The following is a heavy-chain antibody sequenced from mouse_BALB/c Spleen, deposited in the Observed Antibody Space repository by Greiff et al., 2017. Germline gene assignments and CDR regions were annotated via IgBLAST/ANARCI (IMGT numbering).Heavy chain of an antibody. CDR3: ARGELDSWFAY. CDR2: IWGDGST. CDR1: GISLTGYG. Sequence: VQLQESGPGLVAPSQSLSITCTVSGISLTGYGVNWVRQPPGKGLEWLGMIWGDGSTDYNSVLKSRLSISKDNSKSQVFLKMNSLQTDDTARYYCARGELDSWFAYWGQGTLVTVSA. V-gene: IGHV2-6-7*01. J-gene: IGHJ3*01.